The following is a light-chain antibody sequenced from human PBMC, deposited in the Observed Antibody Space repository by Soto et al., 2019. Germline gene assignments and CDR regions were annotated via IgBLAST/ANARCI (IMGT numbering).Light chain of an antibody. V-gene: IGKV1-5*01. Sequence: DIQMTQSPSTLSASVGDSVTFTCRASQSVSTWLAWYQQKPGNAPKLLIYDAYRLESGVPSSFSGSGSGTDFTLTISSLQPDDFATYYCQQYHVYNTFGQGTKLEIK. J-gene: IGKJ2*01. CDR3: QQYHVYNT. CDR1: QSVSTW. CDR2: DAY.